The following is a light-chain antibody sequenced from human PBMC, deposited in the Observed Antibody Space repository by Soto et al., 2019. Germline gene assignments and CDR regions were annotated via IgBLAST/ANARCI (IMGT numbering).Light chain of an antibody. V-gene: IGKV1-39*01. CDR1: QGISSN. J-gene: IGKJ1*01. CDR3: QQSNCLRPT. Sequence: DIQMTQSPSSLSASVGDRVTITSRASQGISSNLNWYQQKPGKAPMLLIYTAASMQSGVPSGFSGSGSGADFTLTIASLQLEDFATYYCQQSNCLRPTVGQGTKVQI. CDR2: TAA.